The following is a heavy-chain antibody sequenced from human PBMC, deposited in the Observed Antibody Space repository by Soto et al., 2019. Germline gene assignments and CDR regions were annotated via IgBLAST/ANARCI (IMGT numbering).Heavy chain of an antibody. CDR1: GFTFRSYG. CDR3: AKDADTAAAGYYFDY. D-gene: IGHD6-13*01. V-gene: IGHV3-30*18. Sequence: GGSLRLSCVASGFTFRSYGMHWVRQAPGKGLEWVAVLSYDGSDKYYADSVKGRFTISRDNSKKTLYLQMNSLRAEDTAVYYCAKDADTAAAGYYFDYWGQGTLVTVSS. J-gene: IGHJ4*02. CDR2: LSYDGSDK.